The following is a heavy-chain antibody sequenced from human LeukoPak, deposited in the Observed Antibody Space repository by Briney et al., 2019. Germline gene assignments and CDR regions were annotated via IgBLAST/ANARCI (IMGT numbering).Heavy chain of an antibody. D-gene: IGHD5-18*01. CDR3: ARAGYSYGYLGYFDY. CDR1: GYTFSVYS. CDR2: ISAYNGNT. V-gene: IGHV1-18*01. J-gene: IGHJ4*02. Sequence: ASVEVSCKASGYTFSVYSIAWVRQAPGQGLEWMGWISAYNGNTNYAQKLQGRVTMTTDTSTSTAYMELRSLRSDDTAVYYCARAGYSYGYLGYFDYWGQGTPVTVSS.